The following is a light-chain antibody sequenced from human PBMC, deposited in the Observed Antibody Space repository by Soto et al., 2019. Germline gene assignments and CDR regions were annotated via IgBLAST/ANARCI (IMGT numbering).Light chain of an antibody. V-gene: IGLV2-11*01. J-gene: IGLJ3*02. CDR2: DVS. Sequence: QSALTQPRSVSGSPGQAVTISCTGTSSDVGGYNYVSWYQQHSGKAPKLMIYDVSKRPSGVPDRFSGSKSGNTASLTFSGLQAEDEADYYCCSYAGSYTWVFGGGTQLTVL. CDR3: CSYAGSYTWV. CDR1: SSDVGGYNY.